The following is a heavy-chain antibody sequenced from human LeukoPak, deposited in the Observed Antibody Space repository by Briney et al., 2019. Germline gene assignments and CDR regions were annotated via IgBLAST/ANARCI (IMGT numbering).Heavy chain of an antibody. Sequence: ASVKVSCKASGGTFSSYAISWVRQAPGQGLEWMGGIIPIFGTANYAQKFQGRVTITADESTSTAYMELSSLRSEDTAVYYCAREGYSYGYVDYWGQGTLVTVSS. V-gene: IGHV1-69*13. CDR1: GGTFSSYA. CDR3: AREGYSYGYVDY. D-gene: IGHD5-18*01. CDR2: IIPIFGTA. J-gene: IGHJ4*02.